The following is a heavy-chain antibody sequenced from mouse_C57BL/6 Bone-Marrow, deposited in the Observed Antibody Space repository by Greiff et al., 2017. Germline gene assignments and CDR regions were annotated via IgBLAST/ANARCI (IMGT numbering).Heavy chain of an antibody. Sequence: VQLQQSGPVLVKPGASVKMSCKASGYTFTDYYMNWVKQSHGKSLEWIGVINPYNGGTSYNQKFKGKATLTVDKSSSTAYMELNSLTSEDSAVYYCARSGYDGYSYWYFDVWGTGTTVTVSS. J-gene: IGHJ1*03. CDR1: GYTFTDYY. CDR3: ARSGYDGYSYWYFDV. D-gene: IGHD2-3*01. CDR2: INPYNGGT. V-gene: IGHV1-19*01.